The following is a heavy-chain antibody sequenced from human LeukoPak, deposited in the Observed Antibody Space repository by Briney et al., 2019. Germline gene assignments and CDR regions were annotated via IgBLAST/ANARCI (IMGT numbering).Heavy chain of an antibody. CDR1: GGTFSSYA. Sequence: ASVTVSCKASGGTFSSYAISWVRQAPGQGLEWMGGIIPTFGTANYAQKFQGRVTITADKSTSTAYMELSSLRSEDTAVYYCARVDTAMVTFDYWGQGTLVTVSS. CDR2: IIPTFGTA. V-gene: IGHV1-69*06. J-gene: IGHJ4*02. CDR3: ARVDTAMVTFDY. D-gene: IGHD5-18*01.